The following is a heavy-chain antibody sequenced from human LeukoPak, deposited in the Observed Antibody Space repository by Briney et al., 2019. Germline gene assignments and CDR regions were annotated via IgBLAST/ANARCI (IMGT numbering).Heavy chain of an antibody. CDR2: ISAYNGNT. Sequence: GASVRVSCKASGYTFTSYGISWVRQAPGQGLEWMGWISAYNGNTNYAQKLQGRVTMTTDTSTGTAYMELRSLRSDDTAVYYCARVHCSGGSCYPSRYFQHWGQGTLVTVSS. CDR1: GYTFTSYG. J-gene: IGHJ1*01. CDR3: ARVHCSGGSCYPSRYFQH. D-gene: IGHD2-15*01. V-gene: IGHV1-18*01.